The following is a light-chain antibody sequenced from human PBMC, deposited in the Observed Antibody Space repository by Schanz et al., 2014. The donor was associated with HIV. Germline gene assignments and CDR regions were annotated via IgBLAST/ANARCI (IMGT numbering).Light chain of an antibody. CDR1: QSVTSRY. CDR3: QQYNYANT. V-gene: IGKV3-20*01. CDR2: GAS. Sequence: EIVMTQSPGTLSLSPGERATLSCRASQSVTSRYLAWYQQKPGQAPRLLIYGASSRATGIPDRFSGSGSGTDFTLTISRLEPDDFAVYYCQQYNYANTFGQGTKLEI. J-gene: IGKJ2*01.